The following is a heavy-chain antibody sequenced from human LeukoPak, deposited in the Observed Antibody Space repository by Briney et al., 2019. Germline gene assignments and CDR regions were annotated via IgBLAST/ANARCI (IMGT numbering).Heavy chain of an antibody. J-gene: IGHJ5*02. CDR3: ARDWEWRARRDLLDP. Sequence: ASVKVSCKASDYTFISYGISWVRQAPGQGLEWMGWTSGDNVNTYYAQKFLGRVTMTTDTSTTTAYMELRGLRSDDTAVYYCARDWEWRARRDLLDPWGQGTRVTVSS. V-gene: IGHV1-18*01. CDR2: TSGDNVNT. D-gene: IGHD3-3*01. CDR1: DYTFISYG.